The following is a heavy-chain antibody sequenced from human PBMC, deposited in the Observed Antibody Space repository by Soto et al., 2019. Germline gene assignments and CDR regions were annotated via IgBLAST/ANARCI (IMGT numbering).Heavy chain of an antibody. V-gene: IGHV4-30-4*01. CDR2: IYYSGST. CDR3: ARGGSVEMSTIEYFDY. D-gene: IGHD1-1*01. Sequence: QVQLQESGPGLVKPSQTLSVTCTVSGGSISSGDYYWSWIRQPPGKGLEWIGYIYYSGSTYYNPSLKSRVTISVDTSKNQFSLKLSSVTAADTAVYYCARGGSVEMSTIEYFDYWGQGTLVTVSS. J-gene: IGHJ4*02. CDR1: GGSISSGDYY.